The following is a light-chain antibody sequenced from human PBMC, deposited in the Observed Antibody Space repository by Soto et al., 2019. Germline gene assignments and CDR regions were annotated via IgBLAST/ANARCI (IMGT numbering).Light chain of an antibody. J-gene: IGKJ1*01. V-gene: IGKV1-9*01. CDR3: QQLNTYPPT. CDR2: AAS. CDR1: RDISSY. Sequence: IQLTQSPSSLSASVGARVTVTCRASRDISSYLAWYQQKPGKAPKLLIYAASTLRSGVPSRFSGSGSATNFTLTISSLQPDDFATYYCQQLNTYPPTFGQGTKVDIK.